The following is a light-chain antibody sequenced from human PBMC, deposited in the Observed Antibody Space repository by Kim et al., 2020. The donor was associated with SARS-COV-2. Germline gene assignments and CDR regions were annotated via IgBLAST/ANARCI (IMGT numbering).Light chain of an antibody. CDR1: RSISSN. V-gene: IGKV3-15*01. J-gene: IGKJ4*01. Sequence: PGERATLSCRAGRSISSNLAWYQQKPGQPPRLLSYDASTRATGIPARFSGSGSGTEFTLTISSLQSEDFAVYYCQQYNSWPPVTFGGGTKVDIK. CDR3: QQYNSWPPVT. CDR2: DAS.